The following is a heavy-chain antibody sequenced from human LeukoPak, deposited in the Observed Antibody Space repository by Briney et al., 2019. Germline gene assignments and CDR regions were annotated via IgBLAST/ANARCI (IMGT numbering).Heavy chain of an antibody. Sequence: GRSLRLSCAASGFTFSSYAMHWVRQAPGKGLEWVAVISYDGSNKYYADSVKGRFTISRDNSKNTLYLQMNSLRAGDTAVYYCARGGRRGYDSSGQPDYWGQGTLVTVSS. V-gene: IGHV3-30*04. CDR3: ARGGRRGYDSSGQPDY. J-gene: IGHJ4*02. CDR2: ISYDGSNK. D-gene: IGHD3-22*01. CDR1: GFTFSSYA.